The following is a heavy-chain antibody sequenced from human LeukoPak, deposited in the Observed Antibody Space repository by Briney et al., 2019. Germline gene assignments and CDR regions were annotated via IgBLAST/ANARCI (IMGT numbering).Heavy chain of an antibody. CDR3: ARDRSCSSTSCYGHTFDI. CDR2: INPNSGGT. J-gene: IGHJ3*02. D-gene: IGHD2-2*01. V-gene: IGHV1-2*02. Sequence: ASVKVSCKASGYTFTGYYMHWVRQAPGQGLEWMGWINPNSGGTNYAQKFQGRVTMTRETSISTAYMELSRLRSDDTAVYYCARDRSCSSTSCYGHTFDIWGQGTMVTVSS. CDR1: GYTFTGYY.